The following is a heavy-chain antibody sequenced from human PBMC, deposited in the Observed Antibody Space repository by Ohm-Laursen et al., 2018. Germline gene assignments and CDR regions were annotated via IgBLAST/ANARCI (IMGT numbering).Heavy chain of an antibody. D-gene: IGHD3-3*01. CDR3: ARDSYYDFWSGYSTYYHGMDV. CDR2: ISAYNGNT. Sequence: GSSVKVSCNASGYTFTSYGISWVRRAPGQGLEWMGWISAYNGNTNYAQKLQGRVTMTTDTSTSTAYMELRSLTSDDTAVYFCARDSYYDFWSGYSTYYHGMDVWGQGTTVTVSS. J-gene: IGHJ6*02. CDR1: GYTFTSYG. V-gene: IGHV1-18*01.